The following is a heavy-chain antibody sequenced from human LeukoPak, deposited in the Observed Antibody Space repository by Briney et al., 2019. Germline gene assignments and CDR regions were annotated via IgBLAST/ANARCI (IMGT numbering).Heavy chain of an antibody. CDR3: ATSWGPDTSAFRWGRDGMDV. J-gene: IGHJ6*02. D-gene: IGHD3-16*01. Sequence: GGSLRLSCAVSGLTFNNYAMSWVRQAPGKGLEWVSAISKSGDHTYYAASAKGRFTIYRDNSKNTQYLQMNSLRAGDTAVYYCATSWGPDTSAFRWGRDGMDVWGQGTTVIVS. V-gene: IGHV3-23*01. CDR2: ISKSGDHT. CDR1: GLTFNNYA.